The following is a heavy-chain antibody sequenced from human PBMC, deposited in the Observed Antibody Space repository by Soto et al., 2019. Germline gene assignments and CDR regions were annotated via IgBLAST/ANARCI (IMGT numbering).Heavy chain of an antibody. CDR1: GGSISSDDYY. Sequence: SETLSLTCTVSGGSISSDDYYWSWIRQHPGKGLEWIGYIFYSASTYYNPSLKSRVSISVDMSRNHFSLKLNSVTAADTAVYYCARAQAVAGTSCFDYWGRGTLVTVSS. J-gene: IGHJ4*02. V-gene: IGHV4-31*03. CDR3: ARAQAVAGTSCFDY. CDR2: IFYSAST. D-gene: IGHD6-19*01.